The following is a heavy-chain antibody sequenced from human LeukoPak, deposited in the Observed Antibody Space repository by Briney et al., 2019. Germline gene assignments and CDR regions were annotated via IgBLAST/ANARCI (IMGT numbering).Heavy chain of an antibody. CDR1: GFTFSSYG. CDR3: AKDQWAVTTLWVSVYYYGMDV. Sequence: GGSLRLSCAASGFTFSSYGMHWVRQAPGKGLEWVAVISYDGSNKYYADSVKGRFTISRDNSKNTLYLQMNSLRAEDTAVYYCAKDQWAVTTLWVSVYYYGMDVWGQGTTVTVSS. D-gene: IGHD4-11*01. J-gene: IGHJ6*02. CDR2: ISYDGSNK. V-gene: IGHV3-30*18.